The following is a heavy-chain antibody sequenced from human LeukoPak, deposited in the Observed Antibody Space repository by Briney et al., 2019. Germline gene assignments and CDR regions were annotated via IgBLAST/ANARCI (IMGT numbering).Heavy chain of an antibody. CDR3: AKNREGSWYRDYFDY. CDR2: IRGSGGST. V-gene: IGHV3-23*01. D-gene: IGHD6-13*01. J-gene: IGHJ4*02. Sequence: GGSLRLSCSASGFTFSSYAMSWVRQAPGKGLEWVSGIRGSGGSTYSADSVKGRFTIARDNSKNTVYLQMNSLRAEDTAVYYCAKNREGSWYRDYFDYWGQGALVTVSS. CDR1: GFTFSSYA.